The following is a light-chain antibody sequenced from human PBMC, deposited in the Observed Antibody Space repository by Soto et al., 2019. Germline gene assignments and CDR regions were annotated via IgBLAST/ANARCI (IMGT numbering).Light chain of an antibody. CDR1: QSISSSY. V-gene: IGKV3-20*01. CDR3: QQYGLSPWT. J-gene: IGKJ1*01. CDR2: GAS. Sequence: DIVLTQSPGTLSSSPGERATLSCRASQSISSSYLAWYQQRPGQAHRLIIYGASSRATGIPDRFSGSGSGTDFTRTISRLEPEDFAVYYCQQYGLSPWTFGQGTKVEI.